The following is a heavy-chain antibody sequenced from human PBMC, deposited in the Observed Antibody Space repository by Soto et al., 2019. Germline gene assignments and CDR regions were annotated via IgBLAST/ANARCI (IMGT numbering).Heavy chain of an antibody. D-gene: IGHD3-3*01. CDR3: ARGIDFWSGYYTAYYYGMDV. CDR2: ISSSSSYI. Sequence: LRLSCAASGFTFSSYSMNWVRQAPGKGLEWVSSISSSSSYIYYADSVKGRFTISRDNAKNSLYLQMNSLRAEDTAVYYCARGIDFWSGYYTAYYYGMDVWGQGTTVTV. CDR1: GFTFSSYS. J-gene: IGHJ6*02. V-gene: IGHV3-21*01.